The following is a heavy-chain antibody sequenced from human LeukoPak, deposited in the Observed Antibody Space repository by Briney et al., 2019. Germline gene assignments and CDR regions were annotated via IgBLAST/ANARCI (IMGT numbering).Heavy chain of an antibody. D-gene: IGHD3-10*01. J-gene: IGHJ4*02. V-gene: IGHV4-34*01. CDR2: INHSGST. Sequence: PSETLSLTCAVYGGSFSGYYWGWVRPPPGKGLGWVGGINHSGSTNYNPSLKSRVTISVDTSKNQFSLKLSSVTAADTAVYYCARGRAILWFGESTHFDYWGQGTLVTVSS. CDR1: GGSFSGYY. CDR3: ARGRAILWFGESTHFDY.